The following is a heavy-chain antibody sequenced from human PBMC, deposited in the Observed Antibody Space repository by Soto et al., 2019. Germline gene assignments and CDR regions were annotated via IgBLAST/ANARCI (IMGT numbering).Heavy chain of an antibody. CDR2: IYDSGST. V-gene: IGHV4-4*02. CDR3: ARAGTLTSEKVSYDDY. CDR1: SGSISSSNW. D-gene: IGHD3-16*01. Sequence: QVQLQESGPGLVKPSGTLSLTCVVSSGSISSSNWWSWVRQPPGKGLEWIGEIYDSGSTNYNPSLKSRVTISVDKSKNQFSLILSSVTAADTAVYHCARAGTLTSEKVSYDDYWGQGTLVTVSS. J-gene: IGHJ4*02.